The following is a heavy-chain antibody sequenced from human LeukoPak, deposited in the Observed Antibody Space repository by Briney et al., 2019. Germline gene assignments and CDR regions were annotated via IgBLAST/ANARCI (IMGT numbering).Heavy chain of an antibody. CDR2: IYYSGST. Sequence: SETLSLTCTVSGGSISSYYWSWIRQPPGKGLEWIGYIYYSGSTNYNPSLKSRATISVDTSKNQFSLKLSSVTAADTAVYYCARVGLRLGELSFDYWGQGTLVTVSS. CDR1: GGSISSYY. CDR3: ARVGLRLGELSFDY. J-gene: IGHJ4*02. V-gene: IGHV4-59*01. D-gene: IGHD3-16*02.